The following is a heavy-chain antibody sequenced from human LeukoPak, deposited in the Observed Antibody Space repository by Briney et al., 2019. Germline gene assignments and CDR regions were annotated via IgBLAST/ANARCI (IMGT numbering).Heavy chain of an antibody. D-gene: IGHD3-3*01. CDR1: GGSISSYY. Sequence: PSETLSLTCAVSGGSISSYYWSWIRQPPGKGLEWIGYIYYSGSTNYNPSLKRRLTISVDTSKNELSLKLSSVTAADTDVYYCARGRSDFWSCYYRFVQWGQGRLLSVRS. V-gene: IGHV4-59*01. CDR2: IYYSGST. J-gene: IGHJ4*02. CDR3: ARGRSDFWSCYYRFVQ.